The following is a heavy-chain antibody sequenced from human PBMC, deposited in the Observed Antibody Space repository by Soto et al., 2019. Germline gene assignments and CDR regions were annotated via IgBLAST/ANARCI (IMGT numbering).Heavy chain of an antibody. V-gene: IGHV4-39*01. CDR2: IYYSGST. CDR1: GGSISSSSYY. CDR3: ARTRAVWFDP. J-gene: IGHJ5*02. Sequence: QLQLQESGPGLVKPSETRSLTCTVSGGSISSSSYYWGWIRQPPGKGLEWIGSIYYSGSTYYNPSLKSRVTISVDTSKNQFSLKLSSVTAADTAVYYCARTRAVWFDPWGQGTLVTVSS. D-gene: IGHD6-19*01.